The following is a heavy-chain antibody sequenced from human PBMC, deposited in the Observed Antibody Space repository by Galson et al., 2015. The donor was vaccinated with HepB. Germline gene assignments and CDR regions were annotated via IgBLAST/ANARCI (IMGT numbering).Heavy chain of an antibody. V-gene: IGHV1-69*13. D-gene: IGHD2-15*01. CDR3: ARAYCSSGSCSKYHFDY. J-gene: IGHJ4*02. CDR2: IIPIFGTA. Sequence: SVKVSCKASGGTFSSFAISWVRQAPGQGLEWMGGIIPIFGTANYAQMFQGRVSTTADESTNTAYMELSSLRSEDTAVYYCARAYCSSGSCSKYHFDYWGQGTLVTVSS. CDR1: GGTFSSFA.